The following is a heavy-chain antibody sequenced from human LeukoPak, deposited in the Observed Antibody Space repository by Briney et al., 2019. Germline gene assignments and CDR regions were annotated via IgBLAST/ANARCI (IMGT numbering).Heavy chain of an antibody. CDR2: INPNSGGT. Sequence: GASVKVSCKASGYTFTGYYMHWVRQAPGQGLEWMGWINPNSGGTNYARKFQGRVTMTRDTSISTAYMELSRLRSDDTAVYYCARSLGYCSSTSCSMTVWGQGTTVTVSS. V-gene: IGHV1-2*02. CDR1: GYTFTGYY. J-gene: IGHJ6*02. D-gene: IGHD2-2*01. CDR3: ARSLGYCSSTSCSMTV.